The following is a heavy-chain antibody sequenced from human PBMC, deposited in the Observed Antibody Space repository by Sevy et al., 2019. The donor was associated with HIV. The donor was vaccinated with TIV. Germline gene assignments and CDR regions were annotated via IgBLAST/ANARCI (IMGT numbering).Heavy chain of an antibody. CDR3: ARVDEQRWLRLYYFDY. Sequence: GGSLRLSCTAFGFTFSNYAMHWVRQAPGKGLEWVAVISYDGSNKYYADSVKGRFTISRDNSKNTLYLQMNSLRAEDTAVYYCARVDEQRWLRLYYFDYWGQGTLVTVSS. V-gene: IGHV3-30*04. CDR1: GFTFSNYA. D-gene: IGHD5-12*01. J-gene: IGHJ4*02. CDR2: ISYDGSNK.